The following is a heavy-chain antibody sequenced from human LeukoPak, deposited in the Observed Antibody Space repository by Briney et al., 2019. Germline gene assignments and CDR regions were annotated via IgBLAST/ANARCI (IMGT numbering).Heavy chain of an antibody. CDR3: IRDLDWNYGDY. CDR2: IKTDGRTT. J-gene: IGHJ4*02. Sequence: GGPLRLSCAASGFIFRDYSMHWVRQAPGEGLVWVSRIKTDGRTTTYADSVKGRFTISRDNAESTLFLQMDSLRAEDTAVYYCIRDLDWNYGDYWGQGSLVTVSS. V-gene: IGHV3-74*03. D-gene: IGHD1-7*01. CDR1: GFIFRDYS.